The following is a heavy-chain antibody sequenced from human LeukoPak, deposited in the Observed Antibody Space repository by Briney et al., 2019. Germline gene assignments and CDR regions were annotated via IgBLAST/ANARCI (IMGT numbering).Heavy chain of an antibody. CDR1: GGSISSGGYY. CDR3: ARGLVRVNWFDP. Sequence: PSQTLSLTCTVSGGSISSGGYYWSWIRQHPGKGLEWIGYIYYSGSTYYNPSLKSRVTIPVDTSKNQFSLKLSSVTAADTAVYYCARGLVRVNWFDPWGQGTLVTVSS. J-gene: IGHJ5*02. D-gene: IGHD3-10*01. V-gene: IGHV4-31*03. CDR2: IYYSGST.